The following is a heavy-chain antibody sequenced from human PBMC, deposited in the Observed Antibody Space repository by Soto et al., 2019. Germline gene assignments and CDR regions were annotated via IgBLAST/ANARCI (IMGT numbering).Heavy chain of an antibody. CDR1: GGSISSYY. V-gene: IGHV4-4*07. Sequence: SETLSLTCTVSGGSISSYYWSWIRQPAGKGLEWIGRIYTSVSTNYSPSLKSRVTMSVDTSKNQFSLMLSSVTAADTAVYYCARDSLRWGTTRYYYYGIDVWGQGTTVTVS. J-gene: IGHJ6*02. D-gene: IGHD3-16*01. CDR2: IYTSVST. CDR3: ARDSLRWGTTRYYYYGIDV.